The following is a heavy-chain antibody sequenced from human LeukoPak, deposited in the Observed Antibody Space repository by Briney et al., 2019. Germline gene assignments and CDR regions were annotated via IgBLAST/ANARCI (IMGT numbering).Heavy chain of an antibody. V-gene: IGHV3-33*06. J-gene: IGHJ4*02. CDR3: AKDSRGANFFGDFDY. D-gene: IGHD3-10*01. CDR1: GFTFSLYG. Sequence: QTGGSLRLSCAASGFTFSLYGMHWVRQAPGKGLEWVALISNDGSQTYYADSVKGRFTISRDNSKNTVYLQVSSLRADDTAVYYCAKDSRGANFFGDFDYWGQGTLVTVSS. CDR2: ISNDGSQT.